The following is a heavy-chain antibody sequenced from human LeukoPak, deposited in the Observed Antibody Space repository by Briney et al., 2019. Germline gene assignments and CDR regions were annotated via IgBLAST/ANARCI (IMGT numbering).Heavy chain of an antibody. V-gene: IGHV5-51*01. Sequence: GESLKISYKGSGYSFTSYWIGWVRQMPGKGLEWMGIIYPGDSDTRYSPSFQGQVAISADKSISTAYLQWSSLKASDTAMYYCARRWLNAGILFDYWGQGTLVTVSS. CDR2: IYPGDSDT. CDR3: ARRWLNAGILFDY. CDR1: GYSFTSYW. D-gene: IGHD5-12*01. J-gene: IGHJ4*02.